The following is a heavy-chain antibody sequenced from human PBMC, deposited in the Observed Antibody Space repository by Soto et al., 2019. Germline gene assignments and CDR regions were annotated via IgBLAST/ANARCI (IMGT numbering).Heavy chain of an antibody. Sequence: SVKVSCKASGYTFTSYAMHWVRQAPGQGLEWMEGIIPIFGTANYAQKFQGRVTITADESTSTAYMELSSLRSEDTAVYYCARVTTSGAFDIWGQGTMVTVSS. CDR3: ARVTTSGAFDI. J-gene: IGHJ3*02. CDR2: IIPIFGTA. CDR1: GYTFTSYA. V-gene: IGHV1-69*13. D-gene: IGHD4-4*01.